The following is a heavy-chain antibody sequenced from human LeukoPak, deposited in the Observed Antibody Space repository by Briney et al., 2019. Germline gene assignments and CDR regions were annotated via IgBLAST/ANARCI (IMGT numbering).Heavy chain of an antibody. CDR1: GFTFSSYW. CDR3: ARDHINNIVVVPAAIGY. J-gene: IGHJ4*02. Sequence: GGSLRLSCTVSGFTFSSYWMTWVRQAPGKGLEWVAVIWYDGSNKYYADSVKGRFTISRDNSKNTLYLQMNSLRAEDTAVYYCARDHINNIVVVPAAIGYWGQGTLVTVSS. V-gene: IGHV3-33*08. D-gene: IGHD2-2*01. CDR2: IWYDGSNK.